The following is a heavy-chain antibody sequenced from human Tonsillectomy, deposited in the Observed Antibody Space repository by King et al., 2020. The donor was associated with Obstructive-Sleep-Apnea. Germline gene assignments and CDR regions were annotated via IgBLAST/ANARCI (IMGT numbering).Heavy chain of an antibody. CDR2: MNPNSGNT. D-gene: IGHD3-10*01. CDR1: GYTFTSYD. CDR3: ARVPSSTGRARFGELY. V-gene: IGHV1-8*01. J-gene: IGHJ4*02. Sequence: QLVQSGAEVKKPGASVKVSCKASGYTFTSYDINWVRQATGQGLEWMGWMNPNSGNTGYAQKFQGRVTMTRNTSISTAYMELSSLRSEDTAVYYCARVPSSTGRARFGELYWGQGTLVTVSS.